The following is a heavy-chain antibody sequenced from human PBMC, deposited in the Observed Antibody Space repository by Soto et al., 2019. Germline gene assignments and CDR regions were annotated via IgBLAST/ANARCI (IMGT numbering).Heavy chain of an antibody. J-gene: IGHJ4*02. CDR2: IDWEDDK. CDR3: ARHRAYPYHFDY. D-gene: IGHD3-10*01. Sequence: SGPTLVNPTQTLTLTCTFSGFSLSTTGMSVSWFRQPPGKALEWLAHIDWEDDKFYSTSLETRLTISKDTSKNQVVLTMTNMEPVDTATYFCARHRAYPYHFDYWGQGALVTVSS. CDR1: GFSLSTTGMS. V-gene: IGHV2-70*04.